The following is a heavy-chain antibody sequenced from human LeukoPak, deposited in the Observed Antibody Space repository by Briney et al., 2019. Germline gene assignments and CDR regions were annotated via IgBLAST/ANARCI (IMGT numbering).Heavy chain of an antibody. Sequence: PGGSLRLSCAASGFTFSSYGMNWVRQAPGKGLEWVSGINWNGGSTGYADSVKGRFTISRDNAKNSLYLQMNSLRAEDTALYYCAREGDIVVVTAKPYYYYYYMDVWGKGTTVTVSS. CDR3: AREGDIVVVTAKPYYYYYYMDV. CDR1: GFTFSSYG. CDR2: INWNGGST. D-gene: IGHD2-21*02. J-gene: IGHJ6*03. V-gene: IGHV3-20*04.